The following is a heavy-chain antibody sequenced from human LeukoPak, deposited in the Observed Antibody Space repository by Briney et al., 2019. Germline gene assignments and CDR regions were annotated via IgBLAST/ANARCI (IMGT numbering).Heavy chain of an antibody. CDR3: ARVSSSWYQDWYFDL. V-gene: IGHV4-34*01. J-gene: IGHJ2*01. CDR2: INHSGST. Sequence: SETLSLTCVVYGGSFSGYYWSWIRQPPGKGLEWIGEINHSGSTNYNPSLKSRVTISVDTSKNQFSLKLSSVTAADTAVYYCARVSSSWYQDWYFDLWGRGTLVTVSS. D-gene: IGHD6-13*01. CDR1: GGSFSGYY.